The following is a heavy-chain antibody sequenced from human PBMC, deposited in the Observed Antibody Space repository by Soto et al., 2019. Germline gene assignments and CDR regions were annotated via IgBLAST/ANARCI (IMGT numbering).Heavy chain of an antibody. CDR1: GYTLTELS. CDR2: INPKDGET. D-gene: IGHD2-21*02. V-gene: IGHV1-24*01. Sequence: GASVKVSCKVSGYTLTELSMHWVRQAPGKGLEWMGRINPKDGETNYAQKFQGRVTMTEDTSTNTAYMELNSLRSEDTAVYYCAAKTALDYWGQGTLVPVPS. J-gene: IGHJ4*02. CDR3: AAKTALDY.